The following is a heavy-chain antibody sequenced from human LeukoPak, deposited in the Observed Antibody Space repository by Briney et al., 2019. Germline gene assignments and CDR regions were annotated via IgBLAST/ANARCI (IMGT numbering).Heavy chain of an antibody. CDR3: AKDRVDTAMVA. J-gene: IGHJ5*02. CDR1: GFTFSTYS. Sequence: GGSLRLSCAASGFTFSTYSMNWVRQAPGKGLEWVSSISSSSSYMYYADSVKGRFTISRDNAKNSLYLQMNSLRAEDTAVYYCAKDRVDTAMVAWGQGTLVTVSS. V-gene: IGHV3-21*01. D-gene: IGHD5-18*01. CDR2: ISSSSSYM.